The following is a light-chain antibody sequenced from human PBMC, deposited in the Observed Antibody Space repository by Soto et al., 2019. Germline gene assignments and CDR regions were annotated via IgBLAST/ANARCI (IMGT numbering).Light chain of an antibody. CDR1: SSDVGGYHY. V-gene: IGLV2-11*01. J-gene: IGLJ2*01. CDR2: DVS. Sequence: QSALTQPRSVSGSLGQSVTISCTGSSSDVGGYHYVSWYQQHPGEAPKLIIFDVSKRPSGVPARFSGSKSGNEASLTVSGLQADDEGDYYCCSYAGTYNLVFGGGTKVTVL. CDR3: CSYAGTYNLV.